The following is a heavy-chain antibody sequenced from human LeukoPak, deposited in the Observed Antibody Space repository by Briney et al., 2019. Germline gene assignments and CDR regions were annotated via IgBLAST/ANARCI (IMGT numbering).Heavy chain of an antibody. V-gene: IGHV4-4*02. CDR2: IYHTGST. CDR3: ATLGRKDYYGSGSYYNVLYFDY. CDR1: GGPISSSNW. J-gene: IGHJ4*02. Sequence: SETLSLTCAVAGGPISSSNWWSWVRQPPGKGLEWIGDIYHTGSTNYNPSLKSRVTISVDKSKNQFSLKMSSATAADTAVYFCATLGRKDYYGSGSYYNVLYFDYWGQGTLVTVSS. D-gene: IGHD3-10*01.